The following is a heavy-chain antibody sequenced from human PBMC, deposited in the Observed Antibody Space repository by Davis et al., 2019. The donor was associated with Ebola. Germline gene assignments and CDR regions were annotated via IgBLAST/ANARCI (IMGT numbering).Heavy chain of an antibody. V-gene: IGHV4-34*01. CDR1: GGSISPHY. CDR3: ARGNFYDGMDV. CDR2: VSLSGSL. J-gene: IGHJ6*02. Sequence: MPSETLSLTCALKGGSISPHYWTRIRQSPGKGLEWIGEVSLSGSLNYHPSLKSRLAISVDTSKNEFSLKMSSVTAADTAVYFCARGNFYDGMDVWGQGTTVTVSS.